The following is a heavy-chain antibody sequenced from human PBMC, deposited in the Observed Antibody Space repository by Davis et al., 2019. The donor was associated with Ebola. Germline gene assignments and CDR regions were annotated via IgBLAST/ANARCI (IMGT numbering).Heavy chain of an antibody. Sequence: GGSLRLSCSASGFTFSSHAMHWVRQAPGKGLEYVSAISYNGGSTYYADSVKGRFTISRDNSKNTLYLQMSSLRAEDTAVYYCAKDLGIVGASDLFDYWGQGTLVTVSS. V-gene: IGHV3-64D*06. J-gene: IGHJ4*02. CDR1: GFTFSSHA. D-gene: IGHD1-26*01. CDR2: ISYNGGST. CDR3: AKDLGIVGASDLFDY.